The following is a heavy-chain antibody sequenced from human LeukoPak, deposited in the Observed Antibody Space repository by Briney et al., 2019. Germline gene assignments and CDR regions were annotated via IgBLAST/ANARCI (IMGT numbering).Heavy chain of an antibody. D-gene: IGHD2-2*01. J-gene: IGHJ4*02. Sequence: PSETLSLTCTVSGGSISSYYWSWIRQPPGKGLEWIGYIYYSGSTNYNPSLKSRVTISVDTSKNQFSLKLSSVTAADTAVYYCASDGLNTYAFDYWGQGTPVTVSS. CDR1: GGSISSYY. CDR2: IYYSGST. V-gene: IGHV4-59*01. CDR3: ASDGLNTYAFDY.